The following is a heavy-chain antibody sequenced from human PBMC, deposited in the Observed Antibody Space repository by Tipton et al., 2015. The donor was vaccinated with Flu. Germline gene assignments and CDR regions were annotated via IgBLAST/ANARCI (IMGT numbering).Heavy chain of an antibody. V-gene: IGHV3-13*01. J-gene: IGHJ4*02. CDR2: IGSAGDT. D-gene: IGHD2-15*01. CDR1: GFTFSSYD. CDR3: ARGGAAVAAPFDY. Sequence: SLRLSCAASGFTFSSYDMHWVRQVIGKGLEWVSAIGSAGDTYYLDSVRGRFTISRDNSKSTLYLQMGSLRTEDTAIYFCARGGAAVAAPFDYWAQGSLVAVSS.